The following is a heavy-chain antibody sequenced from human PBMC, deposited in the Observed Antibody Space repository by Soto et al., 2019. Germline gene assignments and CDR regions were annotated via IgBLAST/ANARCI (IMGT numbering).Heavy chain of an antibody. D-gene: IGHD6-6*01. Sequence: PSETLSLTCTVSGGSISSYYWSWIRQPPGKGLEWIGYIFYFGSTNYNPSLKSRVTISVDTSKNQFSLKLTSVTAADTAVYYCAAPPRYWGQGTLVTVSS. J-gene: IGHJ4*02. CDR1: GGSISSYY. CDR3: AAPPRY. V-gene: IGHV4-59*01. CDR2: IFYFGST.